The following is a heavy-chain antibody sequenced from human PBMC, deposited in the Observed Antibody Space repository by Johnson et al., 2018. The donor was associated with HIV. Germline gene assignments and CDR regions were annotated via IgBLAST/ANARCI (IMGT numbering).Heavy chain of an antibody. CDR1: GFTLSSYW. CDR3: AKGYYDSSDYYSVGNAFDL. J-gene: IGHJ3*01. D-gene: IGHD3-22*01. V-gene: IGHV3-7*05. Sequence: VQLVESGGGLVQPGGSLRLSCAASGFTLSSYWMSWVRQAPGKGLEWVANIKQDGSEKYYVDSVKGRFTISRDNAKNTLYLQVNSLRAEDTAIYYCAKGYYDSSDYYSVGNAFDLWGQGTMVTVSS. CDR2: IKQDGSEK.